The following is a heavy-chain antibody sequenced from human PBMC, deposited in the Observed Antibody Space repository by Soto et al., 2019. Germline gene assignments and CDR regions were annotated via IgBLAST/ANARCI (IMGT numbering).Heavy chain of an antibody. CDR2: ISAYNGNT. CDR3: ARGAFCGGAPGCRDMDV. V-gene: IGHV1-18*01. Sequence: ASVKVSCKSSGYNFISHSITWVRQAPGQGLEWMGRISAYNGNTNYAQKLQGRVTMTTDTSTNTAYMELRSLRSDDTAVYYCARGAFCGGAPGCRDMDVWGQGTTVTVS. J-gene: IGHJ6*02. D-gene: IGHD2-21*01. CDR1: GYNFISHS.